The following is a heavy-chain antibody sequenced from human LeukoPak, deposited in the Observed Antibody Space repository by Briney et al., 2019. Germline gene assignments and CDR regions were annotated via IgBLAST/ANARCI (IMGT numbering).Heavy chain of an antibody. Sequence: GGSLRLSCAASGFTFSSYSMNCVRQAPGKGLEWVSSMSSSSSYIYYADSVKGRFTISRDNAKNSLYLQMNSLRAEDTAVYYCARMLRPTLFDYWGQGTLVTVSS. CDR1: GFTFSSYS. CDR3: ARMLRPTLFDY. V-gene: IGHV3-21*01. D-gene: IGHD1-1*01. CDR2: MSSSSSYI. J-gene: IGHJ4*02.